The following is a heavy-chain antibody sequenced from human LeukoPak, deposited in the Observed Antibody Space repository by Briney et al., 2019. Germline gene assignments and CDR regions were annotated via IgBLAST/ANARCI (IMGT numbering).Heavy chain of an antibody. CDR1: GGSISGYY. D-gene: IGHD3-16*01. CDR3: ARDCDAWNAIDI. V-gene: IGHV4-59*01. CDR2: ISYSGTT. J-gene: IGHJ3*02. Sequence: PSETLSLTCTVSGGSISGYYWSWVRQPAGKGLEWIGGISYSGTTKHNPSLKSRVTISLDTSKNQISLKLTSVTAADTAVYYCARDCDAWNAIDIWGQGTMVTVSS.